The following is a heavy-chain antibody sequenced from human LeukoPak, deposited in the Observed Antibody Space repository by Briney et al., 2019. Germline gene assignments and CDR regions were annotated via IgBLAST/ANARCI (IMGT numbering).Heavy chain of an antibody. CDR2: INHSGRI. V-gene: IGHV4-34*01. J-gene: IGHJ4*02. CDR1: GVSFSGYY. D-gene: IGHD3-22*01. CDR3: ARSNWYYDSEGGLYHFDY. Sequence: KPSETLSLTGGVYGVSFSGYYWSGIRESPGKGLEWIGEINHSGRINYNPSLKSRFAMSVDTSNNRLSLKLKSVTAADTAVSYCARSNWYYDSEGGLYHFDYWGQGTLVTVST.